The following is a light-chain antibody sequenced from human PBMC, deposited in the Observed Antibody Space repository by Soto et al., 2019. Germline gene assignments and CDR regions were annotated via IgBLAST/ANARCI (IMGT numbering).Light chain of an antibody. CDR2: HIS. Sequence: ILLTQSPATLSLSPGKRATLSCRASQNISNYLIWYQQKPGQAPRLLIYHISSRATGVPARFRGSGSGTESTLSISGLQSEDFEVYFCQQYNNWPFSFGQGTRLEIK. CDR3: QQYNNWPFS. CDR1: QNISNY. J-gene: IGKJ5*01. V-gene: IGKV3-15*01.